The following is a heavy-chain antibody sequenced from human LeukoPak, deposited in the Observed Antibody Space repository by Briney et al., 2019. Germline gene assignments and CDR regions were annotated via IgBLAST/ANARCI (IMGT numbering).Heavy chain of an antibody. Sequence: GGSLRLSCAASGFTFSSYEMNWVRQAPGKGLEWVSYISSSGSTIYYADSVKGRFTISRDNAKNSLYLQMNSLRAEDTAVYYCARGDGYNNMGIFDYWGQGTLVTVSS. CDR1: GFTFSSYE. CDR2: ISSSGSTI. CDR3: ARGDGYNNMGIFDY. V-gene: IGHV3-48*03. D-gene: IGHD5-24*01. J-gene: IGHJ4*02.